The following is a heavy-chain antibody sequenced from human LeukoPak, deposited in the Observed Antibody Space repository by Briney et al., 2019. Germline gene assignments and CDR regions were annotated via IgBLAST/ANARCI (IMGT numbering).Heavy chain of an antibody. V-gene: IGHV3-64*01. J-gene: IGHJ4*02. CDR2: ISSNGGST. Sequence: GGSLRLSCAASGFTFSSYAMHWVRQAPGKGLEYVSAISSNGGSTYYANSVKGRLTISRDNSKNTLYLQMGSLRAEDMAVYYCARDRDGYPLSDYWGQGTLVTVSS. D-gene: IGHD5-24*01. CDR3: ARDRDGYPLSDY. CDR1: GFTFSSYA.